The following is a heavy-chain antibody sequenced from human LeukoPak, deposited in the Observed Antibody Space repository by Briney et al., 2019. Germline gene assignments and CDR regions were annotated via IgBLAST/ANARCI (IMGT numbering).Heavy chain of an antibody. V-gene: IGHV1-46*01. CDR2: INPSSGST. Sequence: ASVKVSCKASGYTFTSYYMHWARQAPGQGLEWMGIINPSSGSTSYAQKFQGRVTMTRDTSTSTVYMELSSLRSEDTAVYYCAREGYYDSSGYYFQHWGQGTLVTVSS. D-gene: IGHD3-22*01. CDR1: GYTFTSYY. J-gene: IGHJ1*01. CDR3: AREGYYDSSGYYFQH.